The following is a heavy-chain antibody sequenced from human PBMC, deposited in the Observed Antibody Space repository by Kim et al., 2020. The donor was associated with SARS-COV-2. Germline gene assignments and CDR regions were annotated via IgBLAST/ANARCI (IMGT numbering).Heavy chain of an antibody. Sequence: ASVKVSCKASGDTFTSYAMNWVRQAPGQGLEWMGWINTDTGNPMYAQGFTGRFVFSLDTSVSTAYLQISSLKAADTAVYYCASGRNWFDPWGQGTLVTVSS. V-gene: IGHV7-4-1*02. CDR3: ASGRNWFDP. CDR1: GDTFTSYA. J-gene: IGHJ5*02. CDR2: INTDTGNP.